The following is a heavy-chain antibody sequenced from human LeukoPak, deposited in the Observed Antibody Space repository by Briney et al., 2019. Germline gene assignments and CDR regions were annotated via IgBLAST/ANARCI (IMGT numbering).Heavy chain of an antibody. V-gene: IGHV1-18*04. J-gene: IGHJ4*02. CDR2: ISAYNGNT. D-gene: IGHD2-2*01. CDR1: GYTFTSYG. Sequence: ASVKVSCKASGYTFTSYGISWVRQAPGQGLEWMGWISAYNGNTNYAQKLQGRVTMTTGTSTSTAYMELRSLRSDDTAVYYCARGDCSSTSCYGGLDYWGQGTLVTVSS. CDR3: ARGDCSSTSCYGGLDY.